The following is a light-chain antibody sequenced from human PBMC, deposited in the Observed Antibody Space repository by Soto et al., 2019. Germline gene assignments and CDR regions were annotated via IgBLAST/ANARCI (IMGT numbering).Light chain of an antibody. V-gene: IGKV3D-20*01. CDR3: QQYSTSPT. CDR1: QSGSSY. Sequence: TQSPSSLSASVGDRVTITGRASQSGSSYLAWYQQKPGLAPRLLIYDASSRATGIPDRFSGSGSGTDFTLTISRLEPEDFAVYYCQQYSTSPTFGGGTKVDIK. J-gene: IGKJ4*01. CDR2: DAS.